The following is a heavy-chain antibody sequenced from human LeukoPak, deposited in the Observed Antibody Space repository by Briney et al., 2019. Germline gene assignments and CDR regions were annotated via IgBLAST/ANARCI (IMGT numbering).Heavy chain of an antibody. V-gene: IGHV3-30*03. CDR1: AFTFRTYG. Sequence: GGSLRLSCAASAFTFRTYGMHRVRQAPGKGLEWVAVISYDGSNEYYADSVKGRFTLSRDNAKNSLYLQMNRLRAEDTAVYYCARVFKNGSPFDYWGQGTLVTVSS. CDR3: ARVFKNGSPFDY. J-gene: IGHJ4*02. D-gene: IGHD5-24*01. CDR2: ISYDGSNE.